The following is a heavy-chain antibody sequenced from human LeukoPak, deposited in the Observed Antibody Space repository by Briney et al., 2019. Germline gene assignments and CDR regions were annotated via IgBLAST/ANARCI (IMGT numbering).Heavy chain of an antibody. V-gene: IGHV4-34*01. CDR1: GGSFSGYY. Sequence: SETLSLTCAVYGGSFSGYYWSWIRQPPGKGLEWIGEINDSGSTNFNPSLKSRVTISLDTSENQFSLKLSSVTAADTAVYYCARRWPYCSGGSCYWYFDLWGRGTLVTVSS. CDR2: INDSGST. J-gene: IGHJ2*01. D-gene: IGHD2-15*01. CDR3: ARRWPYCSGGSCYWYFDL.